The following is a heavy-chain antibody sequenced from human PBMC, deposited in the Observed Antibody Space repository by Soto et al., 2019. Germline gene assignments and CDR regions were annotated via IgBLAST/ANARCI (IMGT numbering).Heavy chain of an antibody. CDR2: ISYDGSNK. CDR1: GFTFSSYA. J-gene: IGHJ4*02. CDR3: ARGGGGDDILTGYSPFDY. Sequence: GGSLRLSCAASGFTFSSYAMHWVRQAPGKGLEWVAVISYDGSNKYYADSVKGRFTISRDNSKNTLYLQMNSLRAEDTAVYYCARGGGGDDILTGYSPFDYWGQGTLVTVSS. D-gene: IGHD3-9*01. V-gene: IGHV3-30*04.